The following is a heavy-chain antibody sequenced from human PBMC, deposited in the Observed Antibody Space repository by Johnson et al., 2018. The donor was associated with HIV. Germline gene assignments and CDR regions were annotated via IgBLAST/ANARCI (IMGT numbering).Heavy chain of an antibody. CDR3: ARVGYSSSWYGGYGAFDI. CDR1: GFTFSSYW. V-gene: IGHV3-7*05. J-gene: IGHJ3*02. CDR2: IKQDGSEK. D-gene: IGHD6-13*01. Sequence: VQVVESGGGLVQPGGSLRLSCAASGFTFSSYWMSWVRQAPGKGLEWVANIKQDGSEKYYVDSVKGRFTISRDNAKNSLYLQMNRLRAEDTAVYYCARVGYSSSWYGGYGAFDIWGQGTMVTVSS.